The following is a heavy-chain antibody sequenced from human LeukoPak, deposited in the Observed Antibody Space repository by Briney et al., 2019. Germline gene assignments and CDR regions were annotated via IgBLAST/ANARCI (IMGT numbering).Heavy chain of an antibody. CDR1: GFTFSSYG. J-gene: IGHJ4*02. V-gene: IGHV3-30*02. CDR2: IRYDGSNK. D-gene: IGHD1-1*01. Sequence: PGGSLRLSCAASGFTFSSYGMHWVRQAPGKGLEWMAFIRYDGSNKYYADSVKGRFTISRDNSKNTLYLQMNSLRAEDTAVYYCAKGSNWNDGPFDYWGQGTLVTVSS. CDR3: AKGSNWNDGPFDY.